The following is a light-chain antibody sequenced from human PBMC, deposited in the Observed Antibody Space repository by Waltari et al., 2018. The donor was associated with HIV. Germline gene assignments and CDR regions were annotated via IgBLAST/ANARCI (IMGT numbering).Light chain of an antibody. CDR2: EVS. J-gene: IGLJ1*01. Sequence: QSALTQPASVSGSPGQSITISCTGTSSDVGGYNYVSWYHQHPGKTPKLVIYEVSHRPSGVSTRFSGSKSGNTTSLTISGLQAEDEAAYYCSSYTSSSTSHVLGTGTKVTVL. V-gene: IGLV2-14*01. CDR1: SSDVGGYNY. CDR3: SSYTSSSTSHV.